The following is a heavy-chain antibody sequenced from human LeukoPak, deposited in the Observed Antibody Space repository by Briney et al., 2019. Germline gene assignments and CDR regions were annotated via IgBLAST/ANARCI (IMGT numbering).Heavy chain of an antibody. CDR3: AKVTLSWFVRDSYYMDV. D-gene: IGHD3-10*01. CDR2: ISGSGGST. CDR1: GFAFSSYA. Sequence: GGSLRLSCAASGFAFSSYAMSWVRQAPGKGLEWLSGISGSGGSTYYADSVKGRFTISRDNSNNTLALQMNSRRDEDTAVYYCAKVTLSWFVRDSYYMDVWGKGTTVTVFS. J-gene: IGHJ6*03. V-gene: IGHV3-23*01.